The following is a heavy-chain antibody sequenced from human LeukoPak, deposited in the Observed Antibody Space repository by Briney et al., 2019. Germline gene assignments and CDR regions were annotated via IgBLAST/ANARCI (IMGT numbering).Heavy chain of an antibody. V-gene: IGHV3-7*01. D-gene: IGHD3-10*01. CDR1: GFTFSNYW. Sequence: GGSLRLSCAASGFTFSNYWMTWVRQAPGKGLEWVANIKQDGSEKYYVDSVKGRFTISRDNAKNSLYLQMNSLRAEDTAVYYCARVGSSGYCYYMDVWGKGTTVTVSS. J-gene: IGHJ6*03. CDR2: IKQDGSEK. CDR3: ARVGSSGYCYYMDV.